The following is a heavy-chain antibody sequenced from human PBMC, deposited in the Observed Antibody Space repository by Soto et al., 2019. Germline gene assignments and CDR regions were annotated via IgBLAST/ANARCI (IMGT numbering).Heavy chain of an antibody. V-gene: IGHV4-34*01. CDR2: INHSGST. J-gene: IGHJ5*02. CDR3: ARAYYDILTGYYRGANWFDP. D-gene: IGHD3-9*01. Sequence: SETLSLTCAVYGGSFSGYYWSWIRQPPGKGLEWIGEINHSGSTNYNPSLKSRVTISVDTSENQFSLKLSSVTAADTAVYYCARAYYDILTGYYRGANWFDPWGQGTLVTVSS. CDR1: GGSFSGYY.